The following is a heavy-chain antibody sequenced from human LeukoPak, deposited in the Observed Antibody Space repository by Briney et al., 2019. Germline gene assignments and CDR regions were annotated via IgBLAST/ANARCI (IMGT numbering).Heavy chain of an antibody. V-gene: IGHV4-59*08. Sequence: PSETLSLTCTVSGGSISSYYWSWIRQPPGKGLEWIGYIYYSGSTNYNPSLKSRVTISVDTSKNQFSLKLSSVTAADTAVYYCARPLGQWELSPLDYWGQGTLVTVSS. CDR3: ARPLGQWELSPLDY. CDR2: IYYSGST. CDR1: GGSISSYY. J-gene: IGHJ4*02. D-gene: IGHD1-26*01.